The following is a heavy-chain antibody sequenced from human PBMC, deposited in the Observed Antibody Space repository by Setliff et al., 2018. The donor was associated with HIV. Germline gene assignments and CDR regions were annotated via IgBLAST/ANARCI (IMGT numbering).Heavy chain of an antibody. CDR3: AKPPRPSSWPQYYFDY. CDR1: GFSFSDYF. Sequence: GGSLRLSCAVSGFSFSDYFMTWIRQAPGKGLEWVSYISGSGGVMAYADSVKGRFTISRDNAKNSMYLQMNSLRVEDTATYYCAKPPRPSSWPQYYFDYWGQGTLVTVSS. J-gene: IGHJ4*02. CDR2: ISGSGGVM. V-gene: IGHV3-11*01. D-gene: IGHD6-13*01.